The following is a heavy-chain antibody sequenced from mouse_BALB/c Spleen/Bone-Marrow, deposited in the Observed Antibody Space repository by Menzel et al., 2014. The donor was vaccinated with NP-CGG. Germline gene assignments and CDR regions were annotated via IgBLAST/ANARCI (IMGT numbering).Heavy chain of an antibody. V-gene: IGHV1-4*02. Sequence: QVLLQQSAAELARPGASVKMSCKASGYTFTSYTMHWVKQRPGQGLEWIGYINPSSGYTEYNQKFKDKTTLTADKSSSTAYMQLSSLTSEDSAVYYCARERGWPYAMDYWGQGTSVTVSS. CDR3: ARERGWPYAMDY. D-gene: IGHD2-3*01. J-gene: IGHJ4*01. CDR1: GYTFTSYT. CDR2: INPSSGYT.